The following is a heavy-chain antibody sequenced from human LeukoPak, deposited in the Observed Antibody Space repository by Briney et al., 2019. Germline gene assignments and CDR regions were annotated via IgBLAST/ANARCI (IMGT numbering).Heavy chain of an antibody. CDR3: AKDQAHHHSSGSLYDP. V-gene: IGHV3-30*02. Sequence: GGSLRLSCAASGFTFSSYGMHWVRQAPGKGLEWVAFIRDDASDKYYADSVKGRFTISRDNSENTLYLQMNSLRVEDTAVYYCAKDQAHHHSSGSLYDPWGQGTMVTVSS. CDR2: IRDDASDK. CDR1: GFTFSSYG. J-gene: IGHJ3*01. D-gene: IGHD3-22*01.